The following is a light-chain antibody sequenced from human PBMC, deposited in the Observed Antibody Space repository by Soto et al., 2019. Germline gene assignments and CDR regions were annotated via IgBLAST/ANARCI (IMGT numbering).Light chain of an antibody. CDR3: QHMRT. CDR2: DAS. CDR1: QNINNW. V-gene: IGKV1-5*01. J-gene: IGKJ1*01. Sequence: GDRVTITCRASQNINNWIAWYQQKPGKAPKFLIYDASTLEIGVTSRFSGSGFGTEFSLTISSLQPDDFGSYYCQHMRTFGQGTKVDIK.